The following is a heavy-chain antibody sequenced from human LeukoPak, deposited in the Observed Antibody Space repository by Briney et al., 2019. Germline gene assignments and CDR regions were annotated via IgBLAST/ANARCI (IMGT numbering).Heavy chain of an antibody. CDR2: INPNSGGT. V-gene: IGHV1-2*02. D-gene: IGHD6-19*01. J-gene: IGHJ5*02. CDR3: ARVSSGWYHNWFDP. Sequence: GASVKVSCKASGYTFTGYYMHWVRQAPGQGLEWMGWINPNSGGTNYAQKFQGRVTMTRDTSISTAYMELSRLRSDDTAVYYCARVSSGWYHNWFDPRGQGTLVTVSS. CDR1: GYTFTGYY.